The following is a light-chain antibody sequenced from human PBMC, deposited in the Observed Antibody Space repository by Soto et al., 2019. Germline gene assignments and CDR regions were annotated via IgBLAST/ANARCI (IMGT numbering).Light chain of an antibody. Sequence: DXXXTQSPSTLSASVGDRVTITCRASQSISSWLAWYQQKPGKAPKLLIYDASSLESGVPSRFSGSGSGTEFTLTISSLQPDDFATYYCQQYNSYLITFGQGTRLEIK. CDR3: QQYNSYLIT. CDR2: DAS. J-gene: IGKJ5*01. V-gene: IGKV1-5*01. CDR1: QSISSW.